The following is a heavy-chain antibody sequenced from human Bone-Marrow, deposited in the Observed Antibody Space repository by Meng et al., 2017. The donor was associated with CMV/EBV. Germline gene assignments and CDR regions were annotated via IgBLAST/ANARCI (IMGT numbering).Heavy chain of an antibody. V-gene: IGHV3-53*01. CDR1: GFTVSSNY. CDR2: IYSGGST. J-gene: IGHJ4*02. D-gene: IGHD2-2*01. Sequence: GESLKISCAASGFTVSSNYMSWVRQAPGKGLEWVSVIYSGGSTYYADSVKGRFTISRDKSKNTLYLQMNSLRAEDTALYYCAKACSSTTCLGDWGQGTLVTVSS. CDR3: AKACSSTTCLGD.